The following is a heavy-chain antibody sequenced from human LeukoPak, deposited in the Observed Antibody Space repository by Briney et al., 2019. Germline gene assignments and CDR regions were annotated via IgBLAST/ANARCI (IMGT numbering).Heavy chain of an antibody. CDR1: GGSISSYY. J-gene: IGHJ5*02. Sequence: KPSETLSLTCTVSGGSISSYYWSWIRQPAGKGLEWIGRIYTSGSTNYNPSLKSRVTMSVDTSKNQFSLKLSSVTAADTAVYYCARDRGTRNMNWFDPWGQGTLVTVSS. D-gene: IGHD1-7*01. V-gene: IGHV4-4*07. CDR3: ARDRGTRNMNWFDP. CDR2: IYTSGST.